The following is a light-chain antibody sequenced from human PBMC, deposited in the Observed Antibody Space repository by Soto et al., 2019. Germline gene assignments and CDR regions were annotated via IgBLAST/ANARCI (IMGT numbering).Light chain of an antibody. Sequence: EIVLTQSPATLSLSPGDTATLSCRASQSVSSYLAWYQQKPGQAPRLLIYDASNRATGIPARFSGSGSGTDFTLTISSLEPEDFAVYYCQQRSNWPWTFGQGTKVDIK. J-gene: IGKJ1*01. CDR3: QQRSNWPWT. CDR1: QSVSSY. V-gene: IGKV3-11*01. CDR2: DAS.